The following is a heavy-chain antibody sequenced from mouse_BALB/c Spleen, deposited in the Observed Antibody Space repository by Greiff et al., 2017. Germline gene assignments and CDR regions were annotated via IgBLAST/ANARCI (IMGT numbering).Heavy chain of an antibody. Sequence: EVQLQQSGPGLVKPSQSLSLTCSVTGYSITSGYYWNWIRQFPGNKLEWMGYISYDGSNNYNPSLKNRISITRDTSKNQFFLKLNSVTTEDTATYYCARGSFTTVVPFDYWGQGTTLTVSS. CDR1: GYSITSGYY. CDR3: ARGSFTTVVPFDY. CDR2: ISYDGSN. J-gene: IGHJ2*01. D-gene: IGHD1-1*01. V-gene: IGHV3-6*02.